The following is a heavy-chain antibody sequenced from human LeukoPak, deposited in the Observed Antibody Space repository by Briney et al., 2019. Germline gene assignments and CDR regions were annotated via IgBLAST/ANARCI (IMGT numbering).Heavy chain of an antibody. J-gene: IGHJ3*02. CDR1: GGSFSGYY. D-gene: IGHD5-24*01. CDR3: ARGRRGWLQLRAAFDI. V-gene: IGHV4-34*01. CDR2: INHSGST. Sequence: PSETLSLTCAVYGGSFSGYYWSWIRQPSGKGLEWIGEINHSGSTNYNPSLKSRVTISVDTSKNQFSPKLSSVTAADTAVYYCARGRRGWLQLRAAFDIWGQGTMVTVSS.